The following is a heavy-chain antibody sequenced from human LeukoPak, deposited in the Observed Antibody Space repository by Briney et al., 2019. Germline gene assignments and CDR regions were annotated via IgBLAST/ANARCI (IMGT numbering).Heavy chain of an antibody. D-gene: IGHD2-15*01. CDR2: IYYSGST. V-gene: IGHV4-59*01. CDR3: AGGVVAALDFDY. Sequence: SETLSLTCTVSGGSISSYGWSWIRQPPGKGLEWIGYIYYSGSTNYNPSLKSRVTISVDTSKNQFSLKLSSVTAADTAVYYCAGGVVAALDFDYWGQGTLVTVSS. J-gene: IGHJ4*02. CDR1: GGSISSYG.